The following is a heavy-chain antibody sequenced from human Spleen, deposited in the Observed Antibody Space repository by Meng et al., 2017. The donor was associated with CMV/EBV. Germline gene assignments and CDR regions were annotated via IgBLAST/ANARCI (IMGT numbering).Heavy chain of an antibody. J-gene: IGHJ4*02. D-gene: IGHD3-10*01. V-gene: IGHV3-30*02. CDR2: IRYDGINK. CDR3: ACNSGDC. Sequence: GESLKISCAASGFTFSNYGMHWVRQAPGKGLEWVAFIRYDGINKYYADSVKGQFTVSRDNAKNSLYLQMNSLRAEDTAVYYCACNSGDCWGQGTLVTVSS. CDR1: GFTFSNYG.